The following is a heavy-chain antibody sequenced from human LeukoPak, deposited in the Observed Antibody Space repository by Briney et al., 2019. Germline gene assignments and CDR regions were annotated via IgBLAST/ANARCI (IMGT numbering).Heavy chain of an antibody. J-gene: IGHJ4*02. D-gene: IGHD3-10*01. CDR1: GFTFSSYS. CDR2: ISSSSSYI. CDR3: ARDLPTMGFGELWVY. Sequence: PGGSLRLSCAASGFTFSSYSMNWVRQAPGKGLEWVSSISSSSSYIYYADSVKGRFTISRDNAKNSLYLQMNSLRAEDTAVYYCARDLPTMGFGELWVYWGQGTLVTVSS. V-gene: IGHV3-21*01.